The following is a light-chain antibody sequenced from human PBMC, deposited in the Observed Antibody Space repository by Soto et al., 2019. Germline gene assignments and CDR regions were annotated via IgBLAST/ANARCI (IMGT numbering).Light chain of an antibody. CDR3: QHHYQGPPWT. V-gene: IGKV1-39*01. CDR2: AAS. Sequence: DIQMTQSPSSLSASVGDRVTITCRASQSITKYLNWYQQKPGKAASLLIYAASNLQSGVPSRFSGSGAGTDFTLTISSLQPEDLATYYSQHHYQGPPWTFGPGTMVEIK. CDR1: QSITKY. J-gene: IGKJ1*01.